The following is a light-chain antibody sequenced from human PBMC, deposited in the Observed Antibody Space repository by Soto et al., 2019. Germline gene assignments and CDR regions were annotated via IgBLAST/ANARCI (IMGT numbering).Light chain of an antibody. CDR1: SSDVGGYNY. J-gene: IGLJ3*02. CDR2: EVS. Sequence: QSALTQPASVSGSPGQSITISCTGTSSDVGGYNYVSWYQQHPAKAPKLMIYEVSNRPSGVSHRFSGSKSGNTASLTISGLQAEEEADYYCFSYTTSSTLVFGGGTKVTVL. CDR3: FSYTTSSTLV. V-gene: IGLV2-14*01.